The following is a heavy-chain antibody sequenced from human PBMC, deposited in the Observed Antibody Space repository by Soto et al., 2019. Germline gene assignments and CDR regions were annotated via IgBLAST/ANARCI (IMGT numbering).Heavy chain of an antibody. D-gene: IGHD3-3*01. J-gene: IGHJ6*02. V-gene: IGHV2-70*01. CDR2: IDWDDDK. CDR3: ARIRGAATYYDFWSGYPGGDYYYGMDV. CDR1: GFSLGTSGMC. Sequence: SGPTLVNPTQTLTLTCTFSGFSLGTSGMCVSWIRQPPGKALEWLALIDWDDDKYYSTSLKTRLTISKDTSKNQVVLTMTNMDPVDTATYYCARIRGAATYYDFWSGYPGGDYYYGMDVWGQGTTVTVSS.